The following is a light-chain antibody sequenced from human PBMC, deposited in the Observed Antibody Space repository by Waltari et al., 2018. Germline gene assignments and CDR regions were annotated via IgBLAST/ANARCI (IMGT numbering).Light chain of an antibody. J-gene: IGKJ2*01. Sequence: EIVMTQSPATLSVSPGERATVSCRASQDFNSNLAWYQQKHGQAPRLLIYGASTSATGTPARFSGSATGTEFTLTISSLQSEDFAIYYGQQYDKWPYTFGQGTRLEIK. CDR3: QQYDKWPYT. CDR1: QDFNSN. V-gene: IGKV3-15*01. CDR2: GAS.